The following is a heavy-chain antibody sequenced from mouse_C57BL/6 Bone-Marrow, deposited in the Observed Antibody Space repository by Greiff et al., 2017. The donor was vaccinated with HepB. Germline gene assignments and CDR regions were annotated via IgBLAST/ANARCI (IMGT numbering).Heavy chain of an antibody. V-gene: IGHV5-4*03. Sequence: EVKLVESGGGLVKPGGSLKLSCAASGFTFSSYAMSWVRQTPEKRLGWVATISDGGSYTYYPDNVKGRFTISRDNAKNNLYLQMSHLKSEDTAMYYCARGGDGAYWGQGTLVTVSA. CDR1: GFTFSSYA. CDR2: ISDGGSYT. CDR3: ARGGDGAY. J-gene: IGHJ3*01. D-gene: IGHD3-3*01.